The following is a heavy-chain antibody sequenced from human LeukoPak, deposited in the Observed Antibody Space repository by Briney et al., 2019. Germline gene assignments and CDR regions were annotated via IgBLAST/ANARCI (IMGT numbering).Heavy chain of an antibody. V-gene: IGHV3-11*01. CDR3: STDPRLLIY. CDR2: ISGSDSDM. D-gene: IGHD2-8*01. J-gene: IGHJ4*01. Sequence: PGGSLRLSCVVSGFGFSDSYMTWIRQSPGKGLEWLAYISGSDSDMYYADSVKGRFTISRDNAKNSLYLQMNSLRPDDTALYYCSTDPRLLIYWGHGTLVTVSS. CDR1: GFGFSDSY.